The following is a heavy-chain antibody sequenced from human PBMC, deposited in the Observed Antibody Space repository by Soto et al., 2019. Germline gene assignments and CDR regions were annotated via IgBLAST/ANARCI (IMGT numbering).Heavy chain of an antibody. CDR1: GFTFDDYA. Sequence: PGGSLRLSCAASGFTFDDYAMHWVRQAPGKGLEWVSGISWNSGSIGYADSVKGRFTISRGNAKNSLYLQMNSLRAEDTALYYCAKGTGPDYYYYYMDVWGKGTTVTVSS. CDR2: ISWNSGSI. CDR3: AKGTGPDYYYYYMDV. V-gene: IGHV3-9*01. J-gene: IGHJ6*03.